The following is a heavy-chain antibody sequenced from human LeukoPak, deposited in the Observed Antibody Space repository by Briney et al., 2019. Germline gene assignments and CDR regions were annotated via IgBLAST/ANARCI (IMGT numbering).Heavy chain of an antibody. D-gene: IGHD4-11*01. V-gene: IGHV1-2*02. CDR3: ARASSSNYGVDP. CDR2: INPNSGGT. CDR1: GYTFTGYY. J-gene: IGHJ5*02. Sequence: GASVKVSCKASGYTFTGYYMHWVRQAPGQGLEWMGWINPNSGGTDYAQKFQGRVTMTRDTSISTAYMELSRLRSDDTAVYYCARASSSNYGVDPWGQGTLVTVSS.